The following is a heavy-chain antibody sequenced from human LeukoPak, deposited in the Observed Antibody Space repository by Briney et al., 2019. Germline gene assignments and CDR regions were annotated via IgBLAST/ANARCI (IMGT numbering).Heavy chain of an antibody. D-gene: IGHD3-3*01. CDR3: AKGGAYYDFWSGYYDENWFDP. V-gene: IGHV3-30*02. CDR1: RFSFSSYG. CDR2: IQYDGSNE. Sequence: GGSLRLSCAASRFSFSSYGMHWVRQAPGKGLDWVAYIQYDGSNEQYADSVKGRFSISRDSSKNTLYLQMNSLRAEDTAVYYCAKGGAYYDFWSGYYDENWFDPWGQGTLVTVSS. J-gene: IGHJ5*02.